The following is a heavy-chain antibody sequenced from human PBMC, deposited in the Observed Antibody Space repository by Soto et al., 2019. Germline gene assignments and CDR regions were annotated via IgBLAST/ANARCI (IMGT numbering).Heavy chain of an antibody. Sequence: GASVKVSCKASGGTFSNYAISWVRQAPGKGLERMGGIIPIFGTANYAQKFQGRVTITADESTSTAYMELSSLRSEDTAVYYCARTTYSSSWEYFEYWDKGTLVSAAS. J-gene: IGHJ4*02. CDR3: ARTTYSSSWEYFEY. CDR1: GGTFSNYA. D-gene: IGHD6-13*01. CDR2: IIPIFGTA. V-gene: IGHV1-69*13.